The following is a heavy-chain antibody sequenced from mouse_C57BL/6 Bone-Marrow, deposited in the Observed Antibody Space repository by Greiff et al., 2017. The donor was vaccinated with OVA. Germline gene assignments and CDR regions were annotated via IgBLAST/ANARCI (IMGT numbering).Heavy chain of an antibody. CDR2: ISDGGSYT. CDR3: ARDTIVTLFDY. D-gene: IGHD2-5*01. V-gene: IGHV5-4*01. CDR1: GFTFSSYA. J-gene: IGHJ2*01. Sequence: EVMLVESGGGLVKPGGSLKLSCAASGFTFSSYAMSWVRQTPEKRLEWVATISDGGSYTYYPDNVKGRFTISRDNAKNNLYLQMSHLKSEDTAMYYCARDTIVTLFDYWGQGTTLTVSS.